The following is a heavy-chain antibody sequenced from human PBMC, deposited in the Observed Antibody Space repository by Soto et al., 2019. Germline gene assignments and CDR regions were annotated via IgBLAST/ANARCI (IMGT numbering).Heavy chain of an antibody. D-gene: IGHD5-12*01. V-gene: IGHV4-31*03. CDR3: ARAPVALYYFDY. J-gene: IGHJ4*02. CDR2: IYYSGST. CDR1: GGSISGGGYY. Sequence: TLSLTCTVSGGSISGGGYYWSWIRQHPGKGLEWIGYIYYSGSTYYNPSLKSRVTISVDTSKNQFSLKLSSVTAADTAVYYCARAPVALYYFDYWGQGTLVTVSS.